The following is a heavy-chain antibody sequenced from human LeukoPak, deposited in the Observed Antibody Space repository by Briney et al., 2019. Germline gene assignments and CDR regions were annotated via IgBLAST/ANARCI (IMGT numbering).Heavy chain of an antibody. CDR1: GFTFSSYS. J-gene: IGHJ4*02. CDR3: ARGKDIVVMVAATPLDY. V-gene: IGHV3-21*01. Sequence: KPGGSLRLSCAASGFTFSSYSMNWVRQAPGKGLEWVSSISSSSSYIYYADSVKGRFTISRDNAKNSLYLQMNSLRAEDTAVYYCARGKDIVVMVAATPLDYWGQGTLVTVSS. D-gene: IGHD2-15*01. CDR2: ISSSSSYI.